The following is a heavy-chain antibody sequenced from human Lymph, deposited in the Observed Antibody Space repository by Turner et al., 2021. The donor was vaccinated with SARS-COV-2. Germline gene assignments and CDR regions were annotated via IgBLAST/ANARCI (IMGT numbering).Heavy chain of an antibody. CDR1: GFTFSSYG. V-gene: IGHV3-33*01. J-gene: IGHJ4*02. CDR2: IWYDGSNK. D-gene: IGHD3-10*01. CDR3: ARDLRFGELPAADH. Sequence: QVQLVESGGGVVQPGRSLRLSCAASGFTFSSYGMHWVHQAPGKGLEWVAVIWYDGSNKYYADCVKGLFTISRDNSKNTLYLQMNSLRAEDTALYYCARDLRFGELPAADHWGQGTLVTVSS.